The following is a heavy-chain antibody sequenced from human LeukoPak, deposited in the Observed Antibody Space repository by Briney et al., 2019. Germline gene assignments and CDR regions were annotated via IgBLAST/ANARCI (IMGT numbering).Heavy chain of an antibody. CDR2: INHSGST. Sequence: SETLSLTCAVYGGSFSGYYWSWIRQPPGKGLEWIGEINHSGSTNYNPSLKSRVTISVDTSKNQFSLKLSSVTAADPAVYYCARVGVRGVIKVFDYWGQGTLVTVSS. J-gene: IGHJ4*02. V-gene: IGHV4-34*01. CDR3: ARVGVRGVIKVFDY. D-gene: IGHD3-10*01. CDR1: GGSFSGYY.